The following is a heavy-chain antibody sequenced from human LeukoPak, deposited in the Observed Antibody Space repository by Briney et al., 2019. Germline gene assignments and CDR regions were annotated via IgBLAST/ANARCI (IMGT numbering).Heavy chain of an antibody. D-gene: IGHD6-13*01. V-gene: IGHV3-30*03. J-gene: IGHJ4*02. CDR2: ISNDGNNE. CDR1: GFTFNTYG. CDR3: ARSIPYGTTWYGRSDY. Sequence: GGSLRLSCAASGFTFNTYGMHWVRQAPGKGLEWVAVISNDGNNEYYEESVKGRFTISRDNALNSLYLQMNSLRAEDTAIYYCARSIPYGTTWYGRSDYWGQGTLVTVSS.